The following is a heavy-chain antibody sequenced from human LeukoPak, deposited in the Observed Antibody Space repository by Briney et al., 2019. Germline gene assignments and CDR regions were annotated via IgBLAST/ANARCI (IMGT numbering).Heavy chain of an antibody. CDR2: VHYTGVT. CDR1: GASISSDF. D-gene: IGHD2-8*02. V-gene: IGHV4-59*01. J-gene: IGHJ4*02. CDR3: ARATGGEFVYSFDY. Sequence: SETLSPTCSVSGASISSDFWSWIRQPPGKGLEYIGYVHYTGVTNYNASLKSRVTMSIDTSKNQFSLNLRSVTAADTAVYYCARATGGEFVYSFDYWGLGTLVTVS.